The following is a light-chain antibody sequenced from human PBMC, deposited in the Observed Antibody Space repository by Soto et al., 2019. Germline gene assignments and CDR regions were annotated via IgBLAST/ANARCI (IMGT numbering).Light chain of an antibody. V-gene: IGLV2-14*01. Sequence: QSVLTQPASVSGSPGQLITISCTGTSSDVGRYDFVSWYQQHPGKVPKLIIYEVSHRPSGISDRFSGSKSVNTASLTIFGLQAEDEADYYCSSYTSVSTSCVFGTGTKVTVL. CDR3: SSYTSVSTSCV. CDR2: EVS. CDR1: SSDVGRYDF. J-gene: IGLJ1*01.